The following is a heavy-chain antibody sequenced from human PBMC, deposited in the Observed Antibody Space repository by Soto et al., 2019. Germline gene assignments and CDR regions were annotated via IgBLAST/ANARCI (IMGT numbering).Heavy chain of an antibody. J-gene: IGHJ3*02. CDR2: ISGSGGST. D-gene: IGHD1-7*01. V-gene: IGHV3-23*01. CDR3: AKVIWELRPHDAFDI. CDR1: GFTFRTYA. Sequence: GGSLRLSCAASGFTFRTYAMSWVRQAPGKGLEWVSTISGSGGSTFYADSVKGRFTISRDYTKNTLFLQMNSLRAEDTAFYFCAKVIWELRPHDAFDIWGQGTMVTVSS.